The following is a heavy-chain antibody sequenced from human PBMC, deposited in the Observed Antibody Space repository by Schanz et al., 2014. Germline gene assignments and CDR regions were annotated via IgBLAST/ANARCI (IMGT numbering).Heavy chain of an antibody. Sequence: VQLMESGGGLVKPGGSLRLSCVASGSAFSSYALHWVRQAPGKGLEWVAFVPFDGSQKFYADSVKGRFTISRDNSKNTVYLQMNSLRPGDTAVYYCARESSSDIVLVPGAVFDHWGQGILVAVSS. D-gene: IGHD2-2*01. CDR3: ARESSSDIVLVPGAVFDH. J-gene: IGHJ4*02. V-gene: IGHV3-30*04. CDR2: VPFDGSQK. CDR1: GSAFSSYA.